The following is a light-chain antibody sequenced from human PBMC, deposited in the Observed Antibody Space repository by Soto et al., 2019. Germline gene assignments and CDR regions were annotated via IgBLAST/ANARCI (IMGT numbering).Light chain of an antibody. CDR1: QSISSY. CDR3: HQRQSWPRT. CDR2: AAS. V-gene: IGKV1-39*01. Sequence: DIQMTQSPSSLSASVGDRVTITCRAIQSISSYLNWYQQKPGKAPKLLIYAASSLQSGVPSRFSGSGSGTDFTLTISDVQPEDFALYYCHQRQSWPRTFGQGTKVDIK. J-gene: IGKJ1*01.